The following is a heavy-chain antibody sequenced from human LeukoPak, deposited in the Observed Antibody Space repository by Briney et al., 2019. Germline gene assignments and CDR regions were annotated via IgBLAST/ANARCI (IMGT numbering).Heavy chain of an antibody. CDR1: GYTFTSYV. CDR2: INTNTGNP. J-gene: IGHJ4*02. Sequence: ASVKVFCEASGYTFTSYVMNWVRQAPGQGLEWMGLINTNTGNPTYAQGFTGRFVFSLDSSVSTAYLQISSLKTGDTAVYYCARGLAYFDYWGQGTLVTVSS. CDR3: ARGLAYFDY. V-gene: IGHV7-4-1*02. D-gene: IGHD3/OR15-3a*01.